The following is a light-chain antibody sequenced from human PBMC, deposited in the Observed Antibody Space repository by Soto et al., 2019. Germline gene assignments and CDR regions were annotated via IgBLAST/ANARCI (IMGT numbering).Light chain of an antibody. CDR1: NRDVGGFNS. CDR3: SSYTSTMTNV. J-gene: IGLJ1*01. CDR2: DVV. V-gene: IGLV2-14*03. Sequence: VLTPPSSLSGSPWQAVTLSFTGTNRDVGGFNSVSWYQLRPGTAPKLILYDVVDRPSGVSYRFSGSKSGNTASLTISGLQAADEADYFCSSYTSTMTNVFGSGTKVTVL.